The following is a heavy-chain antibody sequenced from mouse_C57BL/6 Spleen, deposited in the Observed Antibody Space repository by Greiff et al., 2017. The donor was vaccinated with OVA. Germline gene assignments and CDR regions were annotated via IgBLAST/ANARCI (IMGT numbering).Heavy chain of an antibody. V-gene: IGHV3-6*01. CDR3: ARDDYDVGFAY. CDR1: GYSITSGYY. Sequence: EVKLQESGPGLVKPSQSLSLTCSVPGYSITSGYYWNWIRQFPGNKLEWMGYISYDGSNNYNPSLKNRISITRDTSKNQFFLKLNSVTTEDTATYYCARDDYDVGFAYWGQGTLVTVSA. J-gene: IGHJ3*01. CDR2: ISYDGSN. D-gene: IGHD2-4*01.